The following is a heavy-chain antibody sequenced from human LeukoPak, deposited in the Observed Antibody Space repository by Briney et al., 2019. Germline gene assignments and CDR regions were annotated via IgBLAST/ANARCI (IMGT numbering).Heavy chain of an antibody. Sequence: KPSETLSLIYTVSGGSIVSHYWNWIRQPAGKGLEWIGCLYYSGRTNYSPSLTSRVTLSADTSKNQFSLKLNSVTAADSAIYYCARDYSGYEFDYWGQGTLVTVSS. CDR1: GGSIVSHY. CDR2: LYYSGRT. V-gene: IGHV4-59*11. J-gene: IGHJ4*02. D-gene: IGHD5-12*01. CDR3: ARDYSGYEFDY.